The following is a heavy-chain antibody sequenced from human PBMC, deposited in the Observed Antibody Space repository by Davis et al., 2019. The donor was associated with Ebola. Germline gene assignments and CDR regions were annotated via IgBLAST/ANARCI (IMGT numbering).Heavy chain of an antibody. D-gene: IGHD3-10*01. Sequence: PGGSLRLSCAASGFTFNNYAVHWVRQAPGKGLEWVSVIAYDGSYKYYRDSVKGRFIISRDDSKNTVYLEMNSLRAEDTAMYYCARDPRILPTGHWYYFDYWGQGTLVTVSS. CDR2: IAYDGSYK. CDR1: GFTFNNYA. J-gene: IGHJ4*02. V-gene: IGHV3-30*04. CDR3: ARDPRILPTGHWYYFDY.